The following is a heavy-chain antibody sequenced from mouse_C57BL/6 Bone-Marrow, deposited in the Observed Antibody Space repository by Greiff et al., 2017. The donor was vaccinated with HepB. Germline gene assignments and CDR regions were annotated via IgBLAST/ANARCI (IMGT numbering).Heavy chain of an antibody. Sequence: EVKVVESGGGLVQPGGSLKLSCAASGFTFSDYGMAWVRQAPRKGPEWVAFISNLAYSIYYADTVTGRFTISRENAKNTLYLEMSSLRSEDTAMYYCARQPAGYFDVWGTGTTVTVSS. J-gene: IGHJ1*03. CDR1: GFTFSDYG. CDR2: ISNLAYSI. V-gene: IGHV5-15*01. CDR3: ARQPAGYFDV.